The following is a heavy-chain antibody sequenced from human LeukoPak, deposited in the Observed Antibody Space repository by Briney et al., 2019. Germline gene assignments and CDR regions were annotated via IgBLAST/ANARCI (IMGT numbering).Heavy chain of an antibody. CDR1: GFTFSSYS. J-gene: IGHJ3*02. Sequence: GGSLRLSCAASGFTFSSYSMNWVRQAPGKGLEWVSYISSSSSTIYYADSVKGRFTISRDNAKNSLYLQMNSLRAEDTAVYYCARAGLVVVVAATYDAFDIWGQGTMVTVSS. V-gene: IGHV3-48*04. CDR2: ISSSSSTI. CDR3: ARAGLVVVVAATYDAFDI. D-gene: IGHD2-15*01.